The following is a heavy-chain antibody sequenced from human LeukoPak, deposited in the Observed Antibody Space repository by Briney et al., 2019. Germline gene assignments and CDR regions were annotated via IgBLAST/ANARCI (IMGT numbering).Heavy chain of an antibody. D-gene: IGHD2-15*01. V-gene: IGHV1-58*01. CDR3: AVILGYCSGGSCLATDYFDY. CDR2: IVVGSGNT. Sequence: ASVKVSCKASGFTFTSSAVQGVRQARGQRLEWIGWIVVGSGNTNYAQKFQERVTITRDMSTSTAYMELSSLRSEDTAVYYCAVILGYCSGGSCLATDYFDYWGQGTLVTVSS. J-gene: IGHJ4*02. CDR1: GFTFTSSA.